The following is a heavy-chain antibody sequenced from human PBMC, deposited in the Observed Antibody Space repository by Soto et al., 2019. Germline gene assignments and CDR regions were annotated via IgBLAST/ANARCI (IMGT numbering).Heavy chain of an antibody. Sequence: GESLKISCKGSEYRFTNYWIAWVRQIPGKGLEWMVIIHPGDSDTRYSPSFQGQVTISAVKSFSTAYLQCSSLKASDTAMYYCARFDASSSSWSYPYYYGMDVWGQGTTVTVSS. CDR2: IHPGDSDT. CDR3: ARFDASSSSWSYPYYYGMDV. D-gene: IGHD6-13*01. CDR1: EYRFTNYW. J-gene: IGHJ6*02. V-gene: IGHV5-51*01.